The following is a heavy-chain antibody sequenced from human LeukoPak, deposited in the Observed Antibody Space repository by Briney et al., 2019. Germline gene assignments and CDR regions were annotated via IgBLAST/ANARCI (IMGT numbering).Heavy chain of an antibody. D-gene: IGHD2-15*01. Sequence: PGGSLRLSCAASGFTFSRYWMHWVRQAPGKGLVWVSRINSDGSSTSYADSVKGRFTISRDNAKNTLYLQMSSLRAEDTAVYYCAIGAPRYCSGGSCYYPFDYWGQGTLVTVSS. CDR3: AIGAPRYCSGGSCYYPFDY. CDR1: GFTFSRYW. J-gene: IGHJ4*02. CDR2: INSDGSST. V-gene: IGHV3-74*01.